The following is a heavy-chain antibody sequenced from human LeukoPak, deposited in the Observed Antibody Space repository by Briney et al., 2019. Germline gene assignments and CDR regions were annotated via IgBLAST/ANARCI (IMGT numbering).Heavy chain of an antibody. CDR3: ARLVIAASTSLYPDY. Sequence: SETMSLTCTVSGGSISSSSYYWGWIRQPPGKGLEWIGRIYYSGSTYYNPSLKSRVTISVDTSKNQFSLKLSSVTAADTAVYYCARLVIAASTSLYPDYWGQGTLVTVSS. V-gene: IGHV4-39*01. CDR2: IYYSGST. D-gene: IGHD6-13*01. J-gene: IGHJ4*02. CDR1: GGSISSSSYY.